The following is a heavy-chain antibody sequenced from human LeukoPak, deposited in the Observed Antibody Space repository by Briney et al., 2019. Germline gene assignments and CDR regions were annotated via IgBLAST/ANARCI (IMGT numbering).Heavy chain of an antibody. CDR3: ARKCSGGSYHRWRGLWFDP. J-gene: IGHJ5*02. V-gene: IGHV4-31*03. Sequence: PSETLSLTCTVSGGSISSGGYYWSWIRQHPGKGLEWIGYIYYSGSPYYIPSLKSRVTISLDTSKNQFSLKLSSVTAADTAVYYCARKCSGGSYHRWRGLWFDPWGQGTLVTVSS. CDR1: GGSISSGGYY. D-gene: IGHD2-15*01. CDR2: IYYSGSP.